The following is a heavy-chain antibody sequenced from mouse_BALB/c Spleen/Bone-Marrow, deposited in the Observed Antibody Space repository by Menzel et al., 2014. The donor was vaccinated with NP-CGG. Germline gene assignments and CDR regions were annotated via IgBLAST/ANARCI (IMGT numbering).Heavy chain of an antibody. Sequence: VQGVESGAELTKPGASVKISCKATGYTFSSYWIEWVKQRPGHGLEWIGEILPGSGSTNYNEKFKGKATFTADTSSNTAYMQLSSLTSEDSAAYYCARGDYFDYWGQGTTLTGSS. J-gene: IGHJ2*01. V-gene: IGHV1-9*01. CDR1: GYTFSSYW. CDR3: ARGDYFDY. CDR2: ILPGSGST.